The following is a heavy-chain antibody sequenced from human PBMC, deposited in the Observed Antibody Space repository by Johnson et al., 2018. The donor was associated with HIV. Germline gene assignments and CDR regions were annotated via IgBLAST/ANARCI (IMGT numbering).Heavy chain of an antibody. J-gene: IGHJ3*02. CDR3: ARAVTVGFYEAFDM. V-gene: IGHV3-33*01. Sequence: QVQLVESGGGVVQPGKSLRLSCAASGFTFSSYGMHWVRQAAGKGLEWVALIWYDGSNKYYADSVKGRFTISRDNAKNSLYLQMNSLRAEDTAVYYCARAVTVGFYEAFDMWGQGTLVTVSS. D-gene: IGHD4-11*01. CDR2: IWYDGSNK. CDR1: GFTFSSYG.